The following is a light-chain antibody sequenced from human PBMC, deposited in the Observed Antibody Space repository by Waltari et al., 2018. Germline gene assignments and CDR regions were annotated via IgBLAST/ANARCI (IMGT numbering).Light chain of an antibody. Sequence: IQMTQHPSSLSASVGDRVTIACRASPSINNYLNWYQQKPGQAPKLLIYAASSLLSGVPSRFSGSGSGTDFTLTISSLHTEDFATYYCQQSFSTLSWTFGQGTKVVFK. V-gene: IGKV1-39*01. CDR1: PSINNY. J-gene: IGKJ1*01. CDR3: QQSFSTLSWT. CDR2: AAS.